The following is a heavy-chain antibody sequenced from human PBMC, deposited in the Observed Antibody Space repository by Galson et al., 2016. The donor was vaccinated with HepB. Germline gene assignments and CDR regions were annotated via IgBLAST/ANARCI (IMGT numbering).Heavy chain of an antibody. Sequence: SLRLSCAASGFTFDDYAMHWVRQAPGKGLEWVSGTSWNSGSIGYADSVKGRFTISRDNDKNSLHLQMNSLRADDTAVYYCAKRVSSSKYFDYWGQGTLVTVSS. CDR2: TSWNSGSI. V-gene: IGHV3-9*01. J-gene: IGHJ4*02. CDR1: GFTFDDYA. D-gene: IGHD2-2*01. CDR3: AKRVSSSKYFDY.